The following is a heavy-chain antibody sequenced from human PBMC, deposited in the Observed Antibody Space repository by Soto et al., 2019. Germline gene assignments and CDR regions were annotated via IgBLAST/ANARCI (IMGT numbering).Heavy chain of an antibody. CDR3: ATDTRPSLYTSSWFDH. D-gene: IGHD6-13*01. J-gene: IGHJ5*02. CDR1: GFTFENYA. Sequence: ALLVSCIVSGFTFENYAMHGVRHAAGKGLEWVSGISWNSGTKEYADSVKGRFTISRDNAKNSLHLQMSTLGAEDSAFYYCATDTRPSLYTSSWFDHWGQGAPVTVYS. CDR2: ISWNSGTK. V-gene: IGHV3-9*01.